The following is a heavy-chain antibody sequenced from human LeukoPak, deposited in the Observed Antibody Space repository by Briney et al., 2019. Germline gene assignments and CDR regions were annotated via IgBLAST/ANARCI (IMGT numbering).Heavy chain of an antibody. CDR3: AREAMVRGAGSHYFDY. V-gene: IGHV3-30-3*01. J-gene: IGHJ4*02. Sequence: GGSLRLSCAASGFTVSSNYMSWVRQAPGKGLEWVAVISYDGSNKYYADSVKGRFTISRDNSKNTLYLQMNSLRAEDTAVYYCAREAMVRGAGSHYFDYWGQGTLVTVSS. CDR2: ISYDGSNK. CDR1: GFTVSSNY. D-gene: IGHD3-10*01.